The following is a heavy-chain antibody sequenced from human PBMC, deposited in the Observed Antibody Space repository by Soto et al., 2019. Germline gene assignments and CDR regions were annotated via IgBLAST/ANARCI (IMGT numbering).Heavy chain of an antibody. CDR1: GGSISSYY. CDR3: AREHCSSTSCYTNWFDP. CDR2: IYYSGST. V-gene: IGHV4-59*01. J-gene: IGHJ5*02. Sequence: SETLSLTCTVSGGSISSYYWSWIRQPPGKGLEWIGYIYYSGSTNYNPSLKSRVTISVDTSKNQFSLKLSSVTAADTAVYYCAREHCSSTSCYTNWFDPWGQGTLVTVSS. D-gene: IGHD2-2*02.